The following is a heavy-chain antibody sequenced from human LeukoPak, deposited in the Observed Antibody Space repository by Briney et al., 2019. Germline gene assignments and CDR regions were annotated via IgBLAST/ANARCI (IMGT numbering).Heavy chain of an antibody. V-gene: IGHV4-39*01. Sequence: PSETLSLTCTVSGGSISSSSYYWGWIRQPPGKGLEWIGSIYYSGSTYYNPSLKSRVTISVDTSKNEFPLKLSSVTAADTAVYSCARMVRGGGYYYYYMDVWGKGTTVTVSS. CDR2: IYYSGST. CDR3: ARMVRGGGYYYYYMDV. CDR1: GGSISSSSYY. J-gene: IGHJ6*03. D-gene: IGHD3-10*01.